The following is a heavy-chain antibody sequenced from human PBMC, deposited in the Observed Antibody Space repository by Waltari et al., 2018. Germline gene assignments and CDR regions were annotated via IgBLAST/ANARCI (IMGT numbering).Heavy chain of an antibody. CDR1: VFTLRRYY. V-gene: IGHV3-7*01. Sequence: EVQLVESGGGLVQPGGSLVLSLSSSVFTLRRYYMTWVRQAPGKGLEWVANIKPDGSDRNHVDSVKGRFTISRDNAKNSLYLQMNSLRAEDTAVYYCARQDITVRSCPDYWGQGTLVTVSS. CDR3: ARQDITVRSCPDY. CDR2: IKPDGSDR. D-gene: IGHD2-15*01. J-gene: IGHJ4*02.